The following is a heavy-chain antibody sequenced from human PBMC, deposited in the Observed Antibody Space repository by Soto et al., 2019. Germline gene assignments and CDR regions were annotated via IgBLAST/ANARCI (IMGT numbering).Heavy chain of an antibody. CDR3: ARDREIMHYYYGMDV. Sequence: ASVKVSCKASGGTFSSYAISWVRQAPGQGLEWMGGIIPIFGTANYAQKFQGRVTITADESTSTAYMELSSLRSEDTAVYYCARDREIMHYYYGMDVWGQGTTVTVSS. CDR1: GGTFSSYA. D-gene: IGHD3-10*01. V-gene: IGHV1-69*13. J-gene: IGHJ6*02. CDR2: IIPIFGTA.